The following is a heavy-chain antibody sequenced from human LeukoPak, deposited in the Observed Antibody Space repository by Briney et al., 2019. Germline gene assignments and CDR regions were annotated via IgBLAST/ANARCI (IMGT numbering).Heavy chain of an antibody. CDR1: GGSISSYY. V-gene: IGHV4-59*01. CDR2: IYYSGST. Sequence: PSETLSLTCTVSGGSISSYYWSWIRQPPGKGLEWIGYIYYSGSTNYNPSLKSRVTISVDTSKNQFSLKLSSVTAADTAVYYCARDMTTVTLRYFDLWGRGTLVTVSS. CDR3: ARDMTTVTLRYFDL. J-gene: IGHJ2*01. D-gene: IGHD4-17*01.